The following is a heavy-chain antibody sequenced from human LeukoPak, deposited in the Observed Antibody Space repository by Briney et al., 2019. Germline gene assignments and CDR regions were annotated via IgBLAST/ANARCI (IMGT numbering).Heavy chain of an antibody. CDR1: GFTVSSNY. CDR3: VRDRQPVRLGFDP. D-gene: IGHD3-9*01. CDR2: IYSGGST. Sequence: GGSLRLSCAVSGFTVSSNYMTWVRRAPGKGLEWVSVIYSGGSTDYVDSVKGRFTISRDNSKNTIYLQMNNVRVEDTAVYYCVRDRQPVRLGFDPWGQGTLVTVSS. V-gene: IGHV3-53*01. J-gene: IGHJ5*02.